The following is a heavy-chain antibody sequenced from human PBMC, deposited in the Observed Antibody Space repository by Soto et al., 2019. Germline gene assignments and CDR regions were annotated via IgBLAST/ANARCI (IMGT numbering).Heavy chain of an antibody. Sequence: EVQLLESGGGLVQPGGSLRLPCAASGFTFSSYAMSWVRQAPGKGLEWVSGISGSGGSTYYADSVKGRFTISRDNSKNTLYLQMNSLRVGDTAVYYCAKDQGSYCSGGSCSRDWGQGTLVTVSS. CDR1: GFTFSSYA. CDR3: AKDQGSYCSGGSCSRD. J-gene: IGHJ4*02. D-gene: IGHD2-15*01. CDR2: ISGSGGST. V-gene: IGHV3-23*01.